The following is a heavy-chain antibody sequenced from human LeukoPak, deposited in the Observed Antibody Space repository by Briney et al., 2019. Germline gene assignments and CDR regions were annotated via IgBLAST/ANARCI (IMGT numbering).Heavy chain of an antibody. CDR1: GFTFSSYG. V-gene: IGHV3-30*02. D-gene: IGHD1-26*01. CDR3: AKGTPVGAPAIYYYYYMDV. CDR2: IRYDGSSK. J-gene: IGHJ6*03. Sequence: GGSLRLSCAASGFTFSSYGMHWVRQAPGKGLEWVAFIRYDGSSKYYADSVKGRFTISRDNSKNTLYLQMNSLRAEDTAVYYCAKGTPVGAPAIYYYYYMDVWGKGTTVTISS.